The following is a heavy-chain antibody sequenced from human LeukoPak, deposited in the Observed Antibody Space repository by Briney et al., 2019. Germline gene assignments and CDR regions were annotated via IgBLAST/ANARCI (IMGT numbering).Heavy chain of an antibody. CDR2: IYTSGST. Sequence: SETLSLTCTVSGGSISSYYWSWIRQPAGKGLEWIGRIYTSGSTNYNPSLKSRVTMSVDTSKDQFSLKLTSVTAADTAVYYCARGFSDVLRYFDWLLGDFDYWGQGTLVTVSS. V-gene: IGHV4-4*07. D-gene: IGHD3-9*01. CDR1: GGSISSYY. CDR3: ARGFSDVLRYFDWLLGDFDY. J-gene: IGHJ4*02.